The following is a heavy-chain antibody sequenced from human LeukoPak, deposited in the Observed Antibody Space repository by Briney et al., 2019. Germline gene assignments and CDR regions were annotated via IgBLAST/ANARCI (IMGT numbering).Heavy chain of an antibody. CDR1: GFSLSTSGMR. Sequence: SGPTLLNHTQTIQLNCPFSGFSLSTSGMRVSWIRQPPGKALEWLARIYWGDYTYYSTSLKTRLNISKGTSKNQVVLTMTNMDPVDTATYYCARTSRYYGMDVGGQGTTVTVSS. CDR2: IYWGDYT. CDR3: ARTSRYYGMDV. V-gene: IGHV2-70*04. J-gene: IGHJ6*02.